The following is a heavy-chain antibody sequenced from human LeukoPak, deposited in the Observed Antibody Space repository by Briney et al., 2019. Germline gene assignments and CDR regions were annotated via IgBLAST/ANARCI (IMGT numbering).Heavy chain of an antibody. CDR2: IHHRGTT. J-gene: IGHJ6*02. V-gene: IGHV4-38-2*02. CDR1: GSSINSDYF. D-gene: IGHD3-22*01. CDR3: ARVMGYYDNNGYRKKKIFYYYYMDV. Sequence: SETLSLTCTVSGSSINSDYFWGWIRQPPGNGLEWIGSIHHRGTTYYNPSLKSRLTISMDTSKNHFSLKLSSATAADTAVYYCARVMGYYDNNGYRKKKIFYYYYMDVWGQGTTVTVSS.